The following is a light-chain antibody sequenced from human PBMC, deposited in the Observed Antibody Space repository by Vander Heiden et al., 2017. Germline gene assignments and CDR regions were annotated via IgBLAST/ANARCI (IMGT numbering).Light chain of an antibody. Sequence: QSALPQPRSVSGFPGQSVTISCTGTSNDVGGYNYVSWYQHHPGKGPRLMIYDVSERPSGVPDRFFGSKSGNTATLTISGLQAEDEADYYCCSYAGRYILYAFGTGTKVTVL. V-gene: IGLV2-11*01. CDR3: CSYAGRYILYA. CDR2: DVS. J-gene: IGLJ1*01. CDR1: SNDVGGYNY.